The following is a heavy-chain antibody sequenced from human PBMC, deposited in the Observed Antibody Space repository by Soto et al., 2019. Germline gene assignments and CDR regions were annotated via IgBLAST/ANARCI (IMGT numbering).Heavy chain of an antibody. CDR2: VYYSGST. V-gene: IGHV4-59*01. Sequence: KASETLSLTCTVFGGSISNYYGSWIRQSPGKGLEWIGYVYYSGSTNYSPSLKSRVTISVDMSKNQFSLKLRSVTAADTAVYYCAREWYSSHIAWSDAWGQGTLVTVSS. J-gene: IGHJ5*02. D-gene: IGHD6-13*01. CDR1: GGSISNYY. CDR3: AREWYSSHIAWSDA.